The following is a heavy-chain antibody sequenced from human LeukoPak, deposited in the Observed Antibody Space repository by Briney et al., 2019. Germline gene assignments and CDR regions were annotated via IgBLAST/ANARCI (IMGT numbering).Heavy chain of an antibody. CDR1: GFTFSNAW. Sequence: TGGSLRLSCAASGFTFSNAWMDWVRQAPGKGLEWVGRIKSKTDGGTRDYAAPVKGRFTITRDDSKNTLYLQMNSLKTEDTAVYYCTLAHYYGSGSYWGYYYYGMDVWGQGTTVTVSS. CDR3: TLAHYYGSGSYWGYYYYGMDV. J-gene: IGHJ6*02. V-gene: IGHV3-15*07. D-gene: IGHD3-10*01. CDR2: IKSKTDGGTR.